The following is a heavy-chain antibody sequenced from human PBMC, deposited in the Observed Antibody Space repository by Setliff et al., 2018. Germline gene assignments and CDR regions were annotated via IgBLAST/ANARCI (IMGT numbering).Heavy chain of an antibody. CDR1: GFTFSDYY. CDR2: LSSSSNTI. V-gene: IGHV3-11*01. Sequence: GSLRLSCAASGFTFSDYYMSWIRQAPGKGLEWVSFLSSSSNTIYYADSVRGRFTVSRDNAKNSLSLQMNGLRAEDTAVYYCARVHTSASFLYYMDVWGKGTTVTVSS. CDR3: ARVHTSASFLYYMDV. D-gene: IGHD3-22*01. J-gene: IGHJ6*03.